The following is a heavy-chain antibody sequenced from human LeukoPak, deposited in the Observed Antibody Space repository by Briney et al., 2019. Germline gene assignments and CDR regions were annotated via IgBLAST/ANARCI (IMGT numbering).Heavy chain of an antibody. CDR1: GFTFSSYD. Sequence: RGSLRLSCAASGFTFSSYDMSWVRQAPGKGLEWVSSITTSGGSTFYADSVMGRLTISRDNSRNILYLQMNSLSAEDTAIYYCAKRGNPTVGHHYLDVWGKGTTVSVSS. D-gene: IGHD1-1*01. CDR2: ITTSGGST. J-gene: IGHJ6*03. V-gene: IGHV3-23*01. CDR3: AKRGNPTVGHHYLDV.